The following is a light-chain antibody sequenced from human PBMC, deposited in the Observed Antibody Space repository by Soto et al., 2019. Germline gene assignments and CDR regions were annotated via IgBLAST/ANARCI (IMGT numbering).Light chain of an antibody. V-gene: IGKV1-17*03. Sequence: DIQMSQSPSAMSASVSYRVTITFLASQAISNYLAWLQQKPGKVPRRLIYAASSLQSGVPSRFSGSGSGTEFTLTISSLQPEDFATYYCLHHNVYPWTFGQGTKVDIK. CDR3: LHHNVYPWT. J-gene: IGKJ1*01. CDR2: AAS. CDR1: QAISNY.